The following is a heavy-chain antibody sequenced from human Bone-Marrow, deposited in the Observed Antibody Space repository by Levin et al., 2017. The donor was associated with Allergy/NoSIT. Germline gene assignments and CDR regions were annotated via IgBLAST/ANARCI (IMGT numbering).Heavy chain of an antibody. V-gene: IGHV3-30*18. Sequence: GGSLRLSCAASGFTFSSYGMHWVRQAPGKGLEWVAVISYDGSNKYYADSVKGRFTISRDNSKNTLYLQMNSLRAEDTAVYYCAKGPRGVVVVAATPDYFDYWGQGTLVTVSS. CDR2: ISYDGSNK. CDR3: AKGPRGVVVVAATPDYFDY. J-gene: IGHJ4*02. D-gene: IGHD2-15*01. CDR1: GFTFSSYG.